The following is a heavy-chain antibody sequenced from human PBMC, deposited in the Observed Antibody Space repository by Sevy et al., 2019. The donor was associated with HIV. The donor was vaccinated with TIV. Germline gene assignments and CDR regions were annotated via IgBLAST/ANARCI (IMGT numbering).Heavy chain of an antibody. D-gene: IGHD6-13*01. CDR3: ARLPVAAAGLHYFDF. J-gene: IGHJ4*02. CDR1: GYSFANNW. CDR2: IYPGDSET. V-gene: IGHV5-51*01. Sequence: GESLKISCKGSGYSFANNWIGWVRQMPGKGLEWMGIIYPGDSETTYSPSFQGRVTISVDKSITTAYLQWSSLKASDTAMYYCARLPVAAAGLHYFDFWGQGTLVTVSS.